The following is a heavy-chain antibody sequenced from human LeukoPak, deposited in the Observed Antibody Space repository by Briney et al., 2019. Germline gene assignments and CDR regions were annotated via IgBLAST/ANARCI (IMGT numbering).Heavy chain of an antibody. D-gene: IGHD3-10*01. CDR2: INHSGST. J-gene: IGHJ3*02. CDR3: ARLYYYGSGSYSDAFDI. V-gene: IGHV4-34*01. CDR1: GGSFSGYY. Sequence: SETLSLTCAVYGGSFSGYYWSWIRQPPGKGLELIGEINHSGSTNYNPSLKSRVTISVDTSKNQFSLKLSSVTAADTAVYYCARLYYYGSGSYSDAFDIWGQGTMVTVSS.